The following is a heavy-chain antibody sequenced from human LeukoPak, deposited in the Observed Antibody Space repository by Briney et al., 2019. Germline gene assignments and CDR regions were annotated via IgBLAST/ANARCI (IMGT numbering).Heavy chain of an antibody. CDR1: AFTFGDYA. D-gene: IGHD2-15*01. Sequence: PPGGSLRLSCVASAFTFGDYAMHWVRQAPGKGLEWASGISWNSGLIGYADSVKGRFTISRDNTKNSLYLQMNSLRTEDTALYYCAKDRTATPDAFDIWGQGTMVTASS. CDR3: AKDRTATPDAFDI. J-gene: IGHJ3*02. CDR2: ISWNSGLI. V-gene: IGHV3-9*01.